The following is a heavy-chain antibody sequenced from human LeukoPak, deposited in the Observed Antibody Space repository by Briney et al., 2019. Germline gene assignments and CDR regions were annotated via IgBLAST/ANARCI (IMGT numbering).Heavy chain of an antibody. CDR2: ISGSGGST. CDR3: AKEEVEMATTTGY. CDR1: GFTFSSYD. V-gene: IGHV3-23*01. D-gene: IGHD5-24*01. J-gene: IGHJ4*02. Sequence: GASLRLSCAASGFTFSSYDMSWVRQAPGKGVEWVSAISGSGGSTYYADSVKGRFTISRDNSKNTLYLQMNSLRAEDTAVYYCAKEEVEMATTTGYWGQGTLVTVSS.